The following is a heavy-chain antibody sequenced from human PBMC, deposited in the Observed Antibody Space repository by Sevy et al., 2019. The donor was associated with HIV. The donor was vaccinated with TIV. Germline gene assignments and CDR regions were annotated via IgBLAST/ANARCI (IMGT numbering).Heavy chain of an antibody. CDR3: AGWRGTRVTMMVVVVTGYFYY. J-gene: IGHJ4*02. Sequence: SETLSLTCAVYGGSFSDYSWNWIRQPPGKGLEWIGEINHSGNTNYNPSLKSRVTISIDASKNEVSLKVTSVTAADTAVYCCAGWRGTRVTMMVVVVTGYFYYWGQGTPVTVSS. CDR2: INHSGNT. V-gene: IGHV4-34*01. CDR1: GGSFSDYS. D-gene: IGHD3-22*01.